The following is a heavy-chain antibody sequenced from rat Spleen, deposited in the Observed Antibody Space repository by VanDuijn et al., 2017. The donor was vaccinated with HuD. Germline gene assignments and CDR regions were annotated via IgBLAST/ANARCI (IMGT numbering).Heavy chain of an antibody. CDR3: ARHKYYTTSPFDY. CDR1: GFTFSNYA. Sequence: VQLVESGGGLVQPGTSLKFSCAASGFTFSNYAMHWIRQAPTKGLDWVASISPSGATTNYRDSVKGRFTISRDNARGTLYLQMDSLRSEETATYYCARHKYYTTSPFDYWGQGVMGTVSS. D-gene: IGHD1-1*01. J-gene: IGHJ2*01. CDR2: ISPSGATT. V-gene: IGHV5-19*01.